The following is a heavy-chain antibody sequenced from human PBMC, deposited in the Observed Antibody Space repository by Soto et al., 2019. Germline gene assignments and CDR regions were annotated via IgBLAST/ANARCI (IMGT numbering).Heavy chain of an antibody. CDR3: ARLPSRHLVDY. J-gene: IGHJ4*02. CDR2: MFYGVST. V-gene: IGHV4-39*01. CDR1: GSSINSSGYY. D-gene: IGHD3-3*02. Sequence: SETLSLTCTVSGSSINSSGYYWGWIRQPPGKGLEWIGSMFYGVSTYYNPSLKSRVTVSVDTSKNRFSLNLRSVTAADTAVYYCARLPSRHLVDYWGQGTLVTVSS.